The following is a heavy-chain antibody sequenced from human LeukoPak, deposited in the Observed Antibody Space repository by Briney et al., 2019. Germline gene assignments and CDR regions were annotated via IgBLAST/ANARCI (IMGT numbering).Heavy chain of an antibody. CDR2: IKSKTDGGTT. CDR1: GFTFSNAW. J-gene: IGHJ4*02. CDR3: ITQGQWELTYHY. Sequence: GGSLRLSCAASGFTFSNAWMSWVRQAPGKGLEWVGRIKSKTDGGTTDYAAPVKGRFTISRDDSKNTLYLQMNSLKTEDTAVYYCITQGQWELTYHYWGQGTLVTVSS. V-gene: IGHV3-15*01. D-gene: IGHD1-26*01.